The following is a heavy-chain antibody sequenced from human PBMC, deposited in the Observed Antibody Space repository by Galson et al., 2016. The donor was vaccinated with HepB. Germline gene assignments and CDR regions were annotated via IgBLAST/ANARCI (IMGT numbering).Heavy chain of an antibody. Sequence: LRLSCAASGFPLSSYDMQWVRQATGKGLEWVSTIGSEADTYYTGPVKGRFTISRENAKNSLYLQMNSLRAEDTAVYYCGRCRRDGSGASDIWGQGTMVTVSS. J-gene: IGHJ3*02. CDR2: IGSEADT. D-gene: IGHD3-10*01. V-gene: IGHV3-13*01. CDR3: GRCRRDGSGASDI. CDR1: GFPLSSYD.